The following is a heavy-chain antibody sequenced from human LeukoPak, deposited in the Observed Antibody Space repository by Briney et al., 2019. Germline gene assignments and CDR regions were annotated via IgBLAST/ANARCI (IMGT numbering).Heavy chain of an antibody. CDR3: ARFDDFWSGRDY. CDR2: INPNSGGT. CDR1: GYTFTGYY. V-gene: IGHV1-2*02. Sequence: ASVKVSCKASGYTFTGYYMHWVQQAPGQGLEWMGWINPNSGGTNYAQKFQGRVTMTRDTSISTAYMELSRLRSDDTAVYYCARFDDFWSGRDYWGQGTLVTVSS. D-gene: IGHD3-3*01. J-gene: IGHJ4*02.